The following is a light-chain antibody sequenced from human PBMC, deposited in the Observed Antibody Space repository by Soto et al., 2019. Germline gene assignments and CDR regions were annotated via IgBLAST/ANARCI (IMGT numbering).Light chain of an antibody. CDR1: SSDVGAYNY. J-gene: IGLJ2*01. Sequence: QSALTQPASVSGSPGQSITVSCTGTSSDVGAYNYVSWYQQHPGKAPKLMIFDVSNRPSGVSNRFSGSKSGNTASLTISGLQAEDEADYYCSSYTNSGTVVFGGGPKVTVL. CDR2: DVS. V-gene: IGLV2-14*03. CDR3: SSYTNSGTVV.